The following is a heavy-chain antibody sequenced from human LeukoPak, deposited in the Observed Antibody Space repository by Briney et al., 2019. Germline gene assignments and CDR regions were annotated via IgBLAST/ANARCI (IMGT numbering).Heavy chain of an antibody. D-gene: IGHD1-1*01. Sequence: ASVTVSCTVSGHTLTDLAMHWVRQAPGKGFEWVGGFDPEAVDIVYGQTFQGRVTLTEDTSTDTAYMELSSLRSDDTAIYYCATNGLQGDNVQPDDTFDVWGQGTVVTVSS. CDR3: ATNGLQGDNVQPDDTFDV. CDR2: FDPEAVDI. J-gene: IGHJ3*01. CDR1: GHTLTDLA. V-gene: IGHV1-24*01.